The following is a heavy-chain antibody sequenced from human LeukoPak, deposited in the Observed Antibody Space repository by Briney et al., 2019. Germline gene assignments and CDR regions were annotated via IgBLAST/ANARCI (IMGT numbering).Heavy chain of an antibody. J-gene: IGHJ4*02. CDR2: IRSKVDDGTA. CDR3: TRDFNYAND. V-gene: IGHV3-15*01. CDR1: GFTSSDVW. Sequence: PGGSLRLSCAVSGFTSSDVWMTWVRQAPGKGVEWVGRIRSKVDDGTADYAMSVRSRFSISRDDSKNIVYLQMNSLKTEDTAVYYCTRDFNYANDWGQGPLVIVSS. D-gene: IGHD3-16*01.